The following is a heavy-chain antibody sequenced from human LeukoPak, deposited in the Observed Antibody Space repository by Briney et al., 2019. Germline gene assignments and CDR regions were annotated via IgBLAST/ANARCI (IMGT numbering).Heavy chain of an antibody. V-gene: IGHV1-2*02. CDR1: GYTFTGYY. CDR2: INPNSGGT. D-gene: IGHD6-6*01. CDR3: ARDDAARRPYYYYYYMDV. J-gene: IGHJ6*03. Sequence: WASVKVSCKASGYTFTGYYMHWVRQAPGQGLEWMGWINPNSGGTNYAQKFQGRVTMTRDTSISTAYMEPSRLGSDDTAVYYCARDDAARRPYYYYYYMDVWGKGTTVTVSS.